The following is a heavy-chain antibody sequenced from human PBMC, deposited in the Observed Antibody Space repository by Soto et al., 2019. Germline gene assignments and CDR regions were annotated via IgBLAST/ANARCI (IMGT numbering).Heavy chain of an antibody. V-gene: IGHV3-23*01. Sequence: GGSLRPSCSAPGFTFSSYAMHWVRQAAGKGLEWVSAISGSGASTYYADSVKGRFTISRDNSKNTLYLQMNSLRAEDTAVYYCAHFDWFIDYWGQGTLVTVSS. D-gene: IGHD3-9*01. CDR1: GFTFSSYA. CDR2: ISGSGAST. J-gene: IGHJ4*02. CDR3: AHFDWFIDY.